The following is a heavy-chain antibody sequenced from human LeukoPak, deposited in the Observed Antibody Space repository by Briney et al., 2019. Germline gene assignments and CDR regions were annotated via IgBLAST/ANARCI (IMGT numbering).Heavy chain of an antibody. J-gene: IGHJ6*02. CDR3: ARDFSSSWYGGMDV. CDR1: GGSISSYY. Sequence: PSETLSLTCTVSGGSISSYYWSWIRQPPGKGLEWIGYIYYSGSTNYSPSLKSRVTISVDTSKNQFSLKLSSVTAADTAVYYCARDFSSSWYGGMDVWGQGTTVTVSS. CDR2: IYYSGST. D-gene: IGHD6-13*01. V-gene: IGHV4-59*01.